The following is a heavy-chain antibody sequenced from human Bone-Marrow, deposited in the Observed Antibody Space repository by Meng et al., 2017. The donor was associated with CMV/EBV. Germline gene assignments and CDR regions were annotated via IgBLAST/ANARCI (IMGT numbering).Heavy chain of an antibody. V-gene: IGHV3-74*01. D-gene: IGHD2-2*01. CDR3: ARHVTLGYCSSTSCYPYYGMAV. CDR2: INSDGSST. Sequence: GGSLRLSCAASGFTFSSYWMHWVRQAPGKGLVWVSRINSDGSSTSYADSVKGRFTISRDNAKNTLYLQMNSLRAEDTAVYYCARHVTLGYCSSTSCYPYYGMAVWGQGKMVNFSS. J-gene: IGHJ6*02. CDR1: GFTFSSYW.